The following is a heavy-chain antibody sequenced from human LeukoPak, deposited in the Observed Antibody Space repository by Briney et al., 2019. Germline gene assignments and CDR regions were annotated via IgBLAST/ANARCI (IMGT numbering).Heavy chain of an antibody. V-gene: IGHV4-39*01. CDR2: IYYSGST. D-gene: IGHD6-6*01. J-gene: IGHJ4*02. CDR3: ARHGSRAAPHDH. Sequence: PSETLSLTCTVSGGSISSSSYYWGWIRQPPGKGLEWIGSIYYSGSTYYNPSLKSRVTISVDTSKNQFSLKLSSVTAADTAVYYCARHGSRAAPHDHWGQGTLVTVSS. CDR1: GGSISSSSYY.